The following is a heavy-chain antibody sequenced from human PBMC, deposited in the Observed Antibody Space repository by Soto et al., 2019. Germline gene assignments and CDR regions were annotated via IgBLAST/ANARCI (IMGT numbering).Heavy chain of an antibody. CDR2: ISNSGNTI. D-gene: IGHD1-20*01. CDR3: ARDIDNRDYYYGLDV. V-gene: IGHV3-48*03. J-gene: IGHJ6*02. CDR1: GFVFKNYE. Sequence: GGSLRLSCVASGFVFKNYEMNWVRQAPGKGLEWISYISNSGNTIYVADSMRGRFTISRDNAKNSLFLQMNSLRADDTAVYYCARDIDNRDYYYGLDVWGQGTTVTGS.